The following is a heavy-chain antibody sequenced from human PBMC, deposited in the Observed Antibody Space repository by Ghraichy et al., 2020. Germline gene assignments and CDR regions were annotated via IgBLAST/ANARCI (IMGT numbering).Heavy chain of an antibody. CDR2: IKQDGSEI. D-gene: IGHD6-13*01. CDR3: ARVRASAGFDY. CDR1: GFTFSHYW. V-gene: IGHV3-7*01. J-gene: IGHJ4*02. Sequence: GGSLRLSCAASGFTFSHYWMSWVRQAPGKGLEWVANIKQDGSEIYYVDSVKGRFTISRDNAKNSLYLQMNSLRTEDTAMYYCARVRASAGFDYWVQGTLVTVSS.